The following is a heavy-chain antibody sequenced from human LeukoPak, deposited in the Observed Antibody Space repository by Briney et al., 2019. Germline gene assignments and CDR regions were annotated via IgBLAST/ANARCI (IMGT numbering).Heavy chain of an antibody. D-gene: IGHD1-14*01. V-gene: IGHV3-23*01. CDR1: GFSSSSYA. CDR2: ISASGGNT. Sequence: GGSLRLSCAASGFSSSSYAMSWVRQAPGKGLEWVSTISASGGNTYYADSVKGRFTISRDTSKNTLYLQMNSLRAEDTAVYYCAKLYGSSRNLDYWGQGTLVTVS. J-gene: IGHJ4*02. CDR3: AKLYGSSRNLDY.